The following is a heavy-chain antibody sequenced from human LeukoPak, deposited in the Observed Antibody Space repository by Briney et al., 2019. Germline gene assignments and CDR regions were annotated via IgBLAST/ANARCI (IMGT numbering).Heavy chain of an antibody. J-gene: IGHJ5*02. CDR3: AKAPYNTYMDWFDL. V-gene: IGHV3-23*01. CDR2: ISGGGENT. D-gene: IGHD1-14*01. CDR1: GFTFSSYA. Sequence: GGSLRLSCAASGFTFSSYAMSWVRQAPGKGLEWLSGISGGGENTYYADSVKGRFTISRDNSKNTVYLQMDSLRADDTAVYYCAKAPYNTYMDWFDLWGQGTLVTVSS.